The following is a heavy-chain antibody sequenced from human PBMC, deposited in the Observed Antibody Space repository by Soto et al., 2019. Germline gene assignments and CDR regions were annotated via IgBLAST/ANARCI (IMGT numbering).Heavy chain of an antibody. CDR3: ARWWSGSRQGFDP. V-gene: IGHV4-31*01. Sequence: QVQLQESGPGLVKPSQTLSLTCTVSGGSISSGDYYWSWIRQHPGKGLEWIGYIYYSGSTYYNPYLKSLVTIAVDTYTNQFSLKLSSVTAADTAVYCCARWWSGSRQGFDPWGQGTLVTVSS. CDR2: IYYSGST. D-gene: IGHD1-26*01. CDR1: GGSISSGDYY. J-gene: IGHJ5*02.